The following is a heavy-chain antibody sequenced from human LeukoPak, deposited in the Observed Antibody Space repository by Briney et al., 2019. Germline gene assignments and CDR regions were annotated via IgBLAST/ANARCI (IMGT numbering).Heavy chain of an antibody. J-gene: IGHJ5*02. Sequence: GSLRLSCAASGFTFSSYEMNWVRQAPGKGLEWIGEINHSGSTNYNPSLKSRVTISVDTSKNQFSLKLSSVTAADTAVYYCARDSLVHPNRWFDPWGQGTLVIVSS. CDR1: GFTFSSYE. D-gene: IGHD6-13*01. CDR2: INHSGST. V-gene: IGHV4-34*01. CDR3: ARDSLVHPNRWFDP.